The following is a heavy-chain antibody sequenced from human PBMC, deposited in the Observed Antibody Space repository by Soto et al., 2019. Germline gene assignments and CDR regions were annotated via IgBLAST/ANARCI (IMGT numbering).Heavy chain of an antibody. CDR2: SSGSGAGT. CDR1: GFTFSKYA. CDR3: AKARGYSFAPTIVYYGLDV. D-gene: IGHD5-18*01. V-gene: IGHV3-23*01. Sequence: GGSLRLSCAASGFTFSKYAMSWVRQAPGKGLEWVSDSSGSGAGTEYADSVKGRFTISRDNSKNTLYLQMNSLRAEDTAVYYCAKARGYSFAPTIVYYGLDVWGQGTTVTVSS. J-gene: IGHJ6*02.